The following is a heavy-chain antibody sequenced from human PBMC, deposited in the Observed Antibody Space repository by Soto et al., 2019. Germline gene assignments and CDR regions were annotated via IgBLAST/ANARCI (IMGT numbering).Heavy chain of an antibody. V-gene: IGHV1-18*01. CDR1: GYTFTSYG. D-gene: IGHD3-3*01. CDR3: ARDRTYYDFWSGHEFDY. J-gene: IGHJ4*02. CDR2: ISAYNGNT. Sequence: ASVKVSCKASGYTFTSYGISWVRQAPGQGLEWMGWISAYNGNTNYAQKLQGRVTMTTDTSTSTAYMELRSLRSDDTAVYYCARDRTYYDFWSGHEFDYWGQGTLVTVSS.